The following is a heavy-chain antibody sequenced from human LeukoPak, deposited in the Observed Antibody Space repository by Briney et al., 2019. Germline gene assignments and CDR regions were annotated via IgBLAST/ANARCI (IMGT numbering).Heavy chain of an antibody. CDR3: ARDLIAGDWPYYFDY. V-gene: IGHV3-69-1*02. CDR1: GFTFSAYS. CDR2: ITRSGFI. Sequence: KSGGSLRLSCAASGFTFSAYSMNWVRQAPGKGLEWVSSITRSGFIFYADSVKGRFTISRDNARNSLFLQMTSLRADDTAVYYCARDLIAGDWPYYFDYWGQGALVTVSS. J-gene: IGHJ4*02. D-gene: IGHD2-21*02.